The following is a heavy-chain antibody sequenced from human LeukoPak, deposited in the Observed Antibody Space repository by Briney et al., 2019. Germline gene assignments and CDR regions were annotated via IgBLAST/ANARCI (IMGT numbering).Heavy chain of an antibody. CDR3: ARDRGSYRI. CDR2: IYYSGST. D-gene: IGHD1-26*01. V-gene: IGHV4-59*01. CDR1: GGPISSYY. J-gene: IGHJ3*02. Sequence: SETLSLTCTVSGGPISSYYWSWIRQPPGKGLEWIGYIYYSGSTNYNPSLKSRVTISVDTSKNQFSLKLSSVTAADTAVYYCARDRGSYRIWGQGTMVTVSS.